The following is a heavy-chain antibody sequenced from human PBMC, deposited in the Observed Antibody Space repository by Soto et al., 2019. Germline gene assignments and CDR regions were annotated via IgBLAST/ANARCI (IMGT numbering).Heavy chain of an antibody. CDR3: AKFGDSSGWLGWFDY. CDR2: ISGSGGST. D-gene: IGHD6-19*01. CDR1: GFTFSSYA. Sequence: PGGSLRLSCAASGFTFSSYAMSWVRQAPGKGLERVSAISGSGGSTYYADSVKGRFTISRDNSKNTLYLQMNSLRAEDTAVYYCAKFGDSSGWLGWFDYWGQGTLVTVSS. V-gene: IGHV3-23*01. J-gene: IGHJ4*02.